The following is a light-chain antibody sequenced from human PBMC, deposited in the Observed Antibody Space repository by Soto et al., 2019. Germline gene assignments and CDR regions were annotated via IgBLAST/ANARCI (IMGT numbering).Light chain of an antibody. J-gene: IGKJ1*01. CDR1: PSVSSN. CDR2: GAS. CDR3: QQYHNWPPWT. Sequence: EIVMTQSPATLSVSPGERATLSCRASPSVSSNLAWYQQKPGQAPRLLIYGASTRATGIPARFSGRGSGTEFTLTISSLQSEDFAVYYCQQYHNWPPWTFGQGTKVEIK. V-gene: IGKV3-15*01.